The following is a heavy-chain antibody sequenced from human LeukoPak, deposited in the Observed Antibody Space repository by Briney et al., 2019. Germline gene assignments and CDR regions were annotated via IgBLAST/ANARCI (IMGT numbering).Heavy chain of an antibody. CDR2: ISWNSGSI. J-gene: IGHJ4*02. V-gene: IGHV3-9*01. CDR3: AKDSQWLVSGGSGYFDY. Sequence: GGSLRLSCAASGFTFDDYAMHWVRQAPGKGLEWVSGISWNSGSIGYADSVKGRFTISRDNAKNSLYLQMYSLRAEDTALYYCAKDSQWLVSGGSGYFDYWGQGTLVTVSS. CDR1: GFTFDDYA. D-gene: IGHD6-19*01.